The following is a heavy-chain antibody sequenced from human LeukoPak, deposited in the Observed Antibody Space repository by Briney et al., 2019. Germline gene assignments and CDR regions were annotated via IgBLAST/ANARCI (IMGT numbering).Heavy chain of an antibody. CDR1: GGSISSYY. J-gene: IGHJ4*02. Sequence: SETLSLTCTVSGGSISSYYWSWIRQPPGKGLGWVGYIYYSGSTKYNPSLKSRVTISVDTAKNQFSLKLSSVTAADTAVYYCARGGYSYGLVYWGQGTLVTVSS. D-gene: IGHD5-18*01. CDR2: IYYSGST. CDR3: ARGGYSYGLVY. V-gene: IGHV4-59*01.